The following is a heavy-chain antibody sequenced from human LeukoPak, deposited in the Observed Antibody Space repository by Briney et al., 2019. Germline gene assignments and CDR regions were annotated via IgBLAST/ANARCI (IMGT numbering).Heavy chain of an antibody. V-gene: IGHV1-8*01. D-gene: IGHD4-17*01. CDR2: MNPNSGNT. J-gene: IGHJ6*03. CDR1: GYTFTSYD. Sequence: GASVKVSCKASGYTFTSYDINWVRQATGQGLEWMGWMNPNSGNTGYAQKFQGRVAMTRNTSITTANMELSSLRSEDTAVYYCAVGTVTTDYYYYYMDVWGKGTTVTVSS. CDR3: AVGTVTTDYYYYYMDV.